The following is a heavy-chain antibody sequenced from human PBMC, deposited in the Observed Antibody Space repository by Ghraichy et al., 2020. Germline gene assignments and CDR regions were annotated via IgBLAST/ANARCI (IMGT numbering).Heavy chain of an antibody. CDR3: VRLDTAMVTTPGYYYYYGMDV. V-gene: IGHV1-8*01. CDR2: MNPNSGNT. J-gene: IGHJ6*02. Sequence: ASVKVSCKASGYTFTSYDINWVRQATGQGLEWMGWMNPNSGNTGYAQKFQGRVTMTRNTSISTAYMELSSLRSEDTAVYYCVRLDTAMVTTPGYYYYYGMDVWGQGTTVTVSS. CDR1: GYTFTSYD. D-gene: IGHD5-18*01.